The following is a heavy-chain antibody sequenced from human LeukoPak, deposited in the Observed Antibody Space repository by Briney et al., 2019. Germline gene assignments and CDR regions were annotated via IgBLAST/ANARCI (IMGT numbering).Heavy chain of an antibody. CDR1: GGSISSYY. CDR2: IYYSGST. D-gene: IGHD5-18*01. CDR3: ARTTEGGYTYGYFYYYYMDV. J-gene: IGHJ6*03. Sequence: SETLSLTCTVSGGSISSYYWSWIRQPPGKGLEWIGYIYYSGSTNYNPSLKSRVTISVDTSKNQFSLKLTPVTAADTAVYYCARTTEGGYTYGYFYYYYMDVWGKGTTVTISS. V-gene: IGHV4-59*01.